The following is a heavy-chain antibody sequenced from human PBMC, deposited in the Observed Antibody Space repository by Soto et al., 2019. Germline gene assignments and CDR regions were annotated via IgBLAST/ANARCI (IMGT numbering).Heavy chain of an antibody. CDR1: GFTLSDYS. D-gene: IGHD5-12*01. CDR3: ARDATMYEAGGWLHYGLDV. Sequence: QVQVVESGGGLVKPGGSLRLSCSASGFTLSDYSVTWIRQAPGQGLEWLTSISRSGGKFSYANSIRGRFTVSTDNAKNSVHLELTCLRVDDPAVYFCARDATMYEAGGWLHYGLDVWGQGPTVTFSS. V-gene: IGHV3-11*01. J-gene: IGHJ6*02. CDR2: ISRSGGKF.